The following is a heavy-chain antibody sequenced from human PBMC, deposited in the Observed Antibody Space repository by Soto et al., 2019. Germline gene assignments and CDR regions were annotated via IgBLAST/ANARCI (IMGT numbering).Heavy chain of an antibody. J-gene: IGHJ3*02. D-gene: IGHD7-27*01. V-gene: IGHV6-1*01. CDR2: TYYRSKWFN. CDR3: ARETLSANWEIAHNAFDI. Sequence: PSQTLSLTCAISGDSVSNNSVAWNWIRQSPSRGLEWLGRTYYRSKWFNDFAVSVRGRITIKPDTSKNRISLQLNSVTPEDTAVYYCARETLSANWEIAHNAFDIWGQGTMVTVSS. CDR1: GDSVSNNSVA.